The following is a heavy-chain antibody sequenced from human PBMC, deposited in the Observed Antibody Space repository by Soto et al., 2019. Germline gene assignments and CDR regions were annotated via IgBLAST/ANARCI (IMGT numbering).Heavy chain of an antibody. CDR2: IYHTGNA. V-gene: IGHV4-39*01. J-gene: IGHJ3*02. Sequence: PSETLSLTCSVSGDSISNSRFYWAWIRQPPGEGLEWIGSIYHTGNAYYNPSLKSRVTISVDTSKNQFSLKSTSVTAADAALYYCARRRITMIVVVFDAFDIWGQGTMVTVSS. D-gene: IGHD3-22*01. CDR3: ARRRITMIVVVFDAFDI. CDR1: GDSISNSRFY.